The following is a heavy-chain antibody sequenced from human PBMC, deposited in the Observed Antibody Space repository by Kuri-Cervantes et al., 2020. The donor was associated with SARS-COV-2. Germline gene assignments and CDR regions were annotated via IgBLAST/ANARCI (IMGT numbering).Heavy chain of an antibody. J-gene: IGHJ6*02. D-gene: IGHD3-10*01. V-gene: IGHV1-69*13. CDR2: IIPIFGTA. Sequence: SVKVSCKPSGGTLSSYAISWVRQAPGQGLEWMGGIIPIFGTANYAQKFQGRATITADESTSTAYMELSSLRSEDTAVYYCARPNSFGSGSYHYGMDVWGQGTTVTVSS. CDR3: ARPNSFGSGSYHYGMDV. CDR1: GGTLSSYA.